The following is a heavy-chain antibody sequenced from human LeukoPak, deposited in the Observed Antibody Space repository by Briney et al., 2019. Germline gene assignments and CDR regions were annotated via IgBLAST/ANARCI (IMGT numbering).Heavy chain of an antibody. CDR1: GYTFTSYG. Sequence: ASVKVSCKASGYTFTSYGISWVRQAPGQGLGWIGWISAYNGNTNYAQKLKGRVTMTTDTSTSTAYMELRSLRSDDTAVYYCARDQAGIAAAGTFGYWGEGTLVTVSS. CDR3: ARDQAGIAAAGTFGY. D-gene: IGHD6-13*01. CDR2: ISAYNGNT. J-gene: IGHJ4*02. V-gene: IGHV1-18*01.